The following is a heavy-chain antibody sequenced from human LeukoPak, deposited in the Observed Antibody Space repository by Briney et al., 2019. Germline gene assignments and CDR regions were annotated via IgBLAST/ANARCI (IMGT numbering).Heavy chain of an antibody. D-gene: IGHD4-17*01. CDR2: IYYSGST. CDR1: CGSISRGDYY. CDR3: ARERRDDYGDFDY. J-gene: IGHJ4*02. Sequence: SQTLSLTCTVSCGSISRGDYYWSWIRQPPGKGLEWFGYIYYSGSTYYNPSLKSRVTISVDTSKNQFSLKLSSVTAADTAVYYCARERRDDYGDFDYWGQGTLVTVSS. V-gene: IGHV4-30-4*01.